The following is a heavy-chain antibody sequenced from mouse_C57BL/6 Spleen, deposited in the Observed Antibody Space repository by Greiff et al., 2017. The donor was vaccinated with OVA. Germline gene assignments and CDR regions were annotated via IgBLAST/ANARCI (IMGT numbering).Heavy chain of an antibody. CDR2: IRSKSNNYAT. CDR1: GFSFNTYA. J-gene: IGHJ3*01. D-gene: IGHD2-13*01. CDR3: VRGDSFAY. Sequence: DVKLVESGGGLVQPKGSLKLSCAASGFSFNTYAMNWVRQAPGKGLEWVARIRSKSNNYATYYADSVKDRLTISRDDSESMLYLQMNNLKTEGTAMYYCVRGDSFAYWGQGTLVTVSA. V-gene: IGHV10-1*01.